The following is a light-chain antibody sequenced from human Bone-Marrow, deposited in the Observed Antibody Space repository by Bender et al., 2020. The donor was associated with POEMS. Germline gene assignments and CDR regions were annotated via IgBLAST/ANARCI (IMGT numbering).Light chain of an antibody. V-gene: IGLV2-14*03. CDR3: SSYTTRHTLL. J-gene: IGLJ3*02. CDR1: PNDVGTYNL. Sequence: QSALTQPASVSGSPGQSITIPCIGTPNDVGTYNLVSWYQQHPGKSPQLVIYDVNPRPSGVSTRLSVYISGNAASLTISGLHAQDEAVYYCSSYTTRHTLLFGGGTKLTVL. CDR2: DVN.